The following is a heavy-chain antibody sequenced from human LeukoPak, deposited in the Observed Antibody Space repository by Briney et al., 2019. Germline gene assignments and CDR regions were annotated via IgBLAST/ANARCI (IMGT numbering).Heavy chain of an antibody. V-gene: IGHV1-18*01. D-gene: IGHD2-2*02. CDR2: ISSYNGNT. CDR3: ARDRIAVVVPAAIDLDY. CDR1: GYTFTSYV. Sequence: ASVKVSCKASGYTFTSYVISWVRQAPGQGLEGMGWISSYNGNTNYAQKPQGRVTMTTDTSTSTAYMELRSLRSDDTAVYYCARDRIAVVVPAAIDLDYWGQGTLVTVSS. J-gene: IGHJ4*02.